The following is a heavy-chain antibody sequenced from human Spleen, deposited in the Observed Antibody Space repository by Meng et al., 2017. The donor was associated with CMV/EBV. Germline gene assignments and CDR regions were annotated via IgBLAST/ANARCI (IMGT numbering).Heavy chain of an antibody. V-gene: IGHV4-39*07. CDR2: IYYSGST. J-gene: IGHJ6*02. CDR3: ARDRYDFWINYYYGMDV. Sequence: SETLSLTCTVSGGSISSSSYYWGWIRQPPGKGLEWIGSIYYSGSTYYNPSLKSRVTISVDTSKNQFSLKLSSVTAADTAVYYCARDRYDFWINYYYGMDVWGQGTTVTVSS. D-gene: IGHD3-3*01. CDR1: GGSISSSSYY.